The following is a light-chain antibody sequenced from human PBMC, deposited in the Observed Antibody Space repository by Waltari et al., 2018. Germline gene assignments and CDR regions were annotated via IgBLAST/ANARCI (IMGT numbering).Light chain of an antibody. Sequence: EIVMTQSPATLSVSPGERATLSCRASQSVSSDLACYQQKPGQSPRLLMFGASTRATGIPARFSGSGSGTEFTLTISSLQSEDFAVYYCQQSNNWPCTFGQGTKLEIK. J-gene: IGKJ2*02. V-gene: IGKV3-15*01. CDR1: QSVSSD. CDR3: QQSNNWPCT. CDR2: GAS.